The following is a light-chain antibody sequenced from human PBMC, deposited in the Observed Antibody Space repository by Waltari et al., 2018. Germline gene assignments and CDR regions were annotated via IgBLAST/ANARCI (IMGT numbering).Light chain of an antibody. J-gene: IGLJ1*01. V-gene: IGLV2-14*01. CDR3: SSYTIGSFYV. CDR2: DVS. Sequence: QSALTQPASVSGSPGQSIPISRTGTSSDRGGYTFVPWYQQHPGNSPKLRIYDVSKPPSGVSNRFSGSKSGNTASLTISGLQAEDEADYYCSSYTIGSFYVFGTGTKVTVL. CDR1: SSDRGGYTF.